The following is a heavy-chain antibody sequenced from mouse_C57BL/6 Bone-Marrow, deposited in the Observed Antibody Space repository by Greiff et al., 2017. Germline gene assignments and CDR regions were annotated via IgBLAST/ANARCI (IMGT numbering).Heavy chain of an antibody. V-gene: IGHV1-81*01. J-gene: IGHJ4*01. CDR1: GYTFTSYG. CDR3: ARRAFITTVVAPFYAMDY. Sequence: QVQLQQSGAELARPGASVKLSCKASGYTFTSYGISWVKQRTGQGLEWIGEIYPRSGNTYYNEKFKGKATLTADKSSSTAYMELRSLTSEDSAVYFCARRAFITTVVAPFYAMDYWGQGTLVTVSA. D-gene: IGHD1-1*01. CDR2: IYPRSGNT.